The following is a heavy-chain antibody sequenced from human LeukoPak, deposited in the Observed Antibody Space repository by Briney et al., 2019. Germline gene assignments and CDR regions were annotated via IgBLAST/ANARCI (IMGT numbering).Heavy chain of an antibody. CDR1: GYTFTSYG. J-gene: IGHJ2*01. D-gene: IGHD2-2*01. V-gene: IGHV1-18*01. CDR2: ISAYNGNT. CDR3: ARGDIVVVPAATYWYFDL. Sequence: ASVKVSCKASGYTFTSYGISWVRQAPGQGLEWMGWISAYNGNTNYAQKLQGRVTMTTDTSTSTAYMELSSLRSEDTAVYYCARGDIVVVPAATYWYFDLWGRGTLVTVSS.